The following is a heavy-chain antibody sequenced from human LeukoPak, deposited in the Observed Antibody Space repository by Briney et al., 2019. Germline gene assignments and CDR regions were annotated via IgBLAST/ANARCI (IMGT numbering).Heavy chain of an antibody. CDR3: ARARGLRGYYFDY. V-gene: IGHV4-59*01. CDR2: IYYSGST. D-gene: IGHD5-12*01. J-gene: IGHJ4*02. CDR1: GGSISSYY. Sequence: TSGTLSLTCTVSGGSISSYYWSWIRQPPGKGLEWIGYIYYSGSTNYNPSLKSRVTISVDTSKNQFSLTLSSVTAADTAVYYCARARGLRGYYFDYWGQGTLVTVSS.